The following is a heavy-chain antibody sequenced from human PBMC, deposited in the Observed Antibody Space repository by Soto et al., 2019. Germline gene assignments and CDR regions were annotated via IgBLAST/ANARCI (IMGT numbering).Heavy chain of an antibody. CDR1: GFTFSTAC. Sequence: EAQLVESGGGFVKPGESLRLSCSASGFTFSTACMNWVRQAPGKGLEWVGRIKSKTDGGSTDYAAPVRGRFSISRDDSENTLSLQMNSLNTEDTAVYYCIADLRSAARRFGPWGQGTLVTVSS. J-gene: IGHJ5*02. CDR2: IKSKTDGGST. V-gene: IGHV3-15*01. CDR3: IADLRSAARRFGP. D-gene: IGHD4-17*01.